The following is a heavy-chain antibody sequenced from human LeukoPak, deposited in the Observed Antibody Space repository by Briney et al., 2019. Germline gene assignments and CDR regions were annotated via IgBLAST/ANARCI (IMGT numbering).Heavy chain of an antibody. CDR2: IHNSGTS. CDR1: GGSISSSSFY. J-gene: IGHJ4*02. D-gene: IGHD3-16*01. CDR3: TRGAGWLIDY. V-gene: IGHV4-61*05. Sequence: KPSETLSLTCIVSGGSISSSSFYWGWIRQPPGKGLEWIGYIHNSGTSTYNLSLKSRVTISADTSKNQFSLKLNSITTADTAVYYCTRGAGWLIDYWGQGILVTVSS.